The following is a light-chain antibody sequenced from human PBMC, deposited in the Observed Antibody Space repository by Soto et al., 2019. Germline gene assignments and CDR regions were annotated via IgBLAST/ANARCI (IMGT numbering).Light chain of an antibody. J-gene: IGLJ1*01. CDR3: AAWDDSLSGLYV. V-gene: IGLV1-44*01. Sequence: QSVLTQPPSASGTPGQRVTISCSGSSSNIGSNTVNWYQQLPGTAPKLLIYSNHQRPSGVPDRFSGSKSGTSASLAIRGLQSEDEADYYCAAWDDSLSGLYVFGPGTKLTVL. CDR2: SNH. CDR1: SSNIGSNT.